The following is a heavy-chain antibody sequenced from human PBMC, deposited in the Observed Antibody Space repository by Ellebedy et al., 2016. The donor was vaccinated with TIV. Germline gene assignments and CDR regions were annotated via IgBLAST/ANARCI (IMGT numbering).Heavy chain of an antibody. Sequence: LRLSXAVSGGSISSGGYSWSWIRQPPGKGLEWIGYIYHSGSTYYNPSLKSRVTISVDRSKNQFSLKLSSVTAADTAVYYCARRYNSSSDSGEFDYWGQGTLVTVSS. CDR2: IYHSGST. CDR3: ARRYNSSSDSGEFDY. D-gene: IGHD6-6*01. CDR1: GGSISSGGYS. V-gene: IGHV4-30-2*01. J-gene: IGHJ4*02.